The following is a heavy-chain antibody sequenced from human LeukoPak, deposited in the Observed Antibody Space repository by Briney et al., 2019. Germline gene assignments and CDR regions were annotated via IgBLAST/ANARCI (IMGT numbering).Heavy chain of an antibody. Sequence: GASVKVSCTASGYTFTSYYMHWVRQAPGQGLEWMGGIIPIFGTANYAQKFQGRVTITADESTSTAYMELSSLRSEDTAVYYCAREGSSSWAPNWFDPWGQGTLVTVSS. CDR3: AREGSSSWAPNWFDP. J-gene: IGHJ5*02. CDR1: GYTFTSYY. V-gene: IGHV1-69*13. D-gene: IGHD6-13*01. CDR2: IIPIFGTA.